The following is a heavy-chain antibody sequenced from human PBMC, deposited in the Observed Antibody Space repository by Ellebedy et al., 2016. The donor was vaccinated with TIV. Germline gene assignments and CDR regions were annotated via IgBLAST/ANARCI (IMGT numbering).Heavy chain of an antibody. V-gene: IGHV4-59*01. CDR3: ARVVWQQPVSYAFDI. CDR2: ISYSGST. CDR1: GGSISPYY. D-gene: IGHD6-13*01. Sequence: MPSETLSLTCTVSGGSISPYYWSWTRQPPGKGLEWIGYISYSGSTNYNPSLKSRVTISVDTSKNQSSLRLSSVTAADTAVYYCARVVWQQPVSYAFDIWGQGTMVTVSS. J-gene: IGHJ3*02.